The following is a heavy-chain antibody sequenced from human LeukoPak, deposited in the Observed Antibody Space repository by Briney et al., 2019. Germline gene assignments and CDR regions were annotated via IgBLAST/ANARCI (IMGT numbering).Heavy chain of an antibody. CDR2: ISGSAGNP. CDR1: GFTFSWYA. J-gene: IGHJ4*02. CDR3: AKDLQVSSAYHFDY. Sequence: GGSLRLSCAASGFTFSWYAMSWVRQAPGKGLEWVSTISGSAGNPHYADSVRGRFTISRDNSRNTLYLQMNSLRAEDTAVYYCAKDLQVSSAYHFDYWGQGTLVSVSS. D-gene: IGHD6-19*01. V-gene: IGHV3-23*01.